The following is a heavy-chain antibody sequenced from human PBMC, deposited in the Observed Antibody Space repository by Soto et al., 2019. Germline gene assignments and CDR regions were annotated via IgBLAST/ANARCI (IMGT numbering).Heavy chain of an antibody. D-gene: IGHD6-13*01. J-gene: IGHJ4*02. CDR3: ARDLAAVPRAFDY. CDR2: VYYTGTT. V-gene: IGHV4-59*01. Sequence: LSLTCTVSGGSISSYFYIWVRQPPGKGLEWIGAVYYTGTTDYNPSLKSRVTISVDTSKTKFSLKLRSVTAAHTAVYYCARDLAAVPRAFDYWGRGTLVTVSS. CDR1: GGSISSYF.